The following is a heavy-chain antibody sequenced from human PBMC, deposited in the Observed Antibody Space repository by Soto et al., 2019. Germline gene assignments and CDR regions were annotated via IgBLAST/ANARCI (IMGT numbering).Heavy chain of an antibody. J-gene: IGHJ4*02. D-gene: IGHD3-22*01. V-gene: IGHV3-23*01. Sequence: EVQLLESGGGLVQPGGSLRLSCAASGFTFSSYAMSWVRQAPGKGLEWVSAISGSGGSTYYADSVKGRFTISRDNSKNTLYLQMNSLRAEDTAVYSCAKIIQYYYDSSGYFDYWGQGTLVTVSS. CDR1: GFTFSSYA. CDR2: ISGSGGST. CDR3: AKIIQYYYDSSGYFDY.